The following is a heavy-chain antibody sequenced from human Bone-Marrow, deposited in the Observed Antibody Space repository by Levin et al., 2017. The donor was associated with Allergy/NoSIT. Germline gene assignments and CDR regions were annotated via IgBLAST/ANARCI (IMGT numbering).Heavy chain of an antibody. J-gene: IGHJ4*02. Sequence: KAGGSLRLSCAASGFNFGTYSMHWVRQAPGKGPEWVACIGSVSSYIYYADSVKGRFTISRDNAEKSLYLQMNSLRADDTAVYYCAREEHTSWFALDNWGQGALVTVSS. CDR1: GFNFGTYS. D-gene: IGHD2-2*01. V-gene: IGHV3-21*01. CDR2: IGSVSSYI. CDR3: AREEHTSWFALDN.